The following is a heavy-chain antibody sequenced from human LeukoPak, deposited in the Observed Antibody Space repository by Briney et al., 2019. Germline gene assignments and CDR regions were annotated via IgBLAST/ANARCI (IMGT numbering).Heavy chain of an antibody. J-gene: IGHJ3*02. D-gene: IGHD3-3*01. CDR3: ARFWVFGVVDI. CDR1: GYTFTGYY. Sequence: ASVKVSCKASGYTFTGYYMHWVRQAPGQGLEWMGWINPNSGGANYAQKFQGRVTITRDTSISTAYMELRRLRSDDTAVYYCARFWVFGVVDIWGQGTMVTVSP. V-gene: IGHV1-2*02. CDR2: INPNSGGA.